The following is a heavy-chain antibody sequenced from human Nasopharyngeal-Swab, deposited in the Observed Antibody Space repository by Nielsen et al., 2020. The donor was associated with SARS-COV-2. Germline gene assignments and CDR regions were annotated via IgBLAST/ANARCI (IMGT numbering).Heavy chain of an antibody. J-gene: IGHJ6*02. CDR1: GFTFSSYA. CDR2: ISGSGGST. Sequence: GEAMKISCAASGFTFSSYAMSWVSQAPGKGREWVSAISGSGGSTYYADSVKGRFTISRDNSKNTLYLQMNSLRAEDTAIYYCAKHRKGIAAAGGMDVWGQGTTVTVSS. CDR3: AKHRKGIAAAGGMDV. D-gene: IGHD6-13*01. V-gene: IGHV3-23*01.